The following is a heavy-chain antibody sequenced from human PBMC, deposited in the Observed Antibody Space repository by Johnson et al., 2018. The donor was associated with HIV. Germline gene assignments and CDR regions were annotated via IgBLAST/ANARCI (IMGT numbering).Heavy chain of an antibody. J-gene: IGHJ3*01. CDR3: ARGFDAFDF. CDR2: ISGSGGST. CDR1: GFTVSSNY. Sequence: VQLVESGGGVVQPGRSLKLSCAASGFTVSSNYMSWVRQAPGKGLEWVSVISGSGGSTYYADSVKGRFTISRDNSKNTLYVQMNSLRAEDTAVYYCARGFDAFDFWGQGKVVTVS. V-gene: IGHV3-23*04.